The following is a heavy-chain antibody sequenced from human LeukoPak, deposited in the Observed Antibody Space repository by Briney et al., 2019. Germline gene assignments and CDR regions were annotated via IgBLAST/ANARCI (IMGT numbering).Heavy chain of an antibody. D-gene: IGHD6-13*01. Sequence: SETLSLTCTVSGGSISSSSYYWGWIRQPPGKGLEWIGSIYYSGSTYYNPSLKSRVTISVDTSKNQFSLKLSSETAADTAVYYCASVRSGQLARLFDYWGQGTLVTVSS. V-gene: IGHV4-39*07. J-gene: IGHJ4*02. CDR3: ASVRSGQLARLFDY. CDR2: IYYSGST. CDR1: GGSISSSSYY.